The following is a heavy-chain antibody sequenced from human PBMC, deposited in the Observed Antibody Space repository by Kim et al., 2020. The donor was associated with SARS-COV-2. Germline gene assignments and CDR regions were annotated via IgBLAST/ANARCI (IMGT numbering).Heavy chain of an antibody. CDR1: GGSISSGGYY. CDR3: ARARRDYYGSGSPYYGMDV. Sequence: SETLSLTCTVSGGSISSGGYYWSWIRQHPGKGLEWIGYIYYSGSTYYNPSLKSRVTISVDTSKNQFSLKLSSVTAADTAVYYCARARRDYYGSGSPYYGMDVWGRGTTVTVSS. V-gene: IGHV4-31*03. D-gene: IGHD3-10*01. CDR2: IYYSGST. J-gene: IGHJ6*02.